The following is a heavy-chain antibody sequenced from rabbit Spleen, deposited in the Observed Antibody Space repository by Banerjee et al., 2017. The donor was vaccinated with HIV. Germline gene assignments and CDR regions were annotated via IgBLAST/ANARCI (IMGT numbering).Heavy chain of an antibody. V-gene: IGHV1S40*01. CDR2: IYAAKGST. J-gene: IGHJ4*01. CDR1: GFSFSSSDY. Sequence: QSLEESGGDLVKPGASLTLTCTASGFSFSSSDYMCWVRQAPGKGLEWIGIIYAAKGSTDYASWVNGRFTISSDNAQSTVDLKMTSLTAADTATYFCARGSATMTMVIIGYYLSLWGQGTLVTVS. D-gene: IGHD2-1*01. CDR3: ARGSATMTMVIIGYYLSL.